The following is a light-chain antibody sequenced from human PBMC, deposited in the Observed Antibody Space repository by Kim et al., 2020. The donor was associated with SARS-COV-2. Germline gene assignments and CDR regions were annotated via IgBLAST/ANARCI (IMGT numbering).Light chain of an antibody. V-gene: IGKV1-17*01. CDR3: VQAHGYPYS. CDR1: QGLGDS. CDR2: GAT. J-gene: IGKJ2*01. Sequence: DIQMTQSPSFLSASVGDRITITCRASQGLGDSVGWYQQKAGKAPKRLIWGATNLDAGVPSRFSGSGSGTEFTLTVSFVQPEDSANYYCVQAHGYPYSFGQGTALEIK.